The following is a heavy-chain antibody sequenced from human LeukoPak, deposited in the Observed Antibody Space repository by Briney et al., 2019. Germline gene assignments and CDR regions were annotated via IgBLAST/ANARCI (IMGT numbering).Heavy chain of an antibody. CDR2: IWYDGSNK. CDR1: GFTFSSYG. Sequence: PGGSLRLSCAASGFTFSSYGMQWVRQAPGKGLEWVAVIWYDGSNKYYVDSVKGRFTISRDNSKNTLYLQMNSLRAEDTAVYYCAKGSQAFDYWGQGTLVTVSS. V-gene: IGHV3-30*02. J-gene: IGHJ4*02. CDR3: AKGSQAFDY.